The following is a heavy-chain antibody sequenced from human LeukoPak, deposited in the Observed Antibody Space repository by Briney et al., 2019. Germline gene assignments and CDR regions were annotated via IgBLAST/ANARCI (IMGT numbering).Heavy chain of an antibody. D-gene: IGHD6-6*01. J-gene: IGHJ4*02. CDR2: IYTSGST. V-gene: IGHV4-61*02. CDR3: ARALAARAHPDTFDY. CDR1: GGSISSGSYY. Sequence: PSETLSLTCTVSGGSISSGSYYWSWIRQPAGKGLEWIGRIYTSGSTNYNPSLKSRVTISVDTSKNQFSLKLSSVTAADTAVYYCARALAARAHPDTFDYWGQGTLVTVSS.